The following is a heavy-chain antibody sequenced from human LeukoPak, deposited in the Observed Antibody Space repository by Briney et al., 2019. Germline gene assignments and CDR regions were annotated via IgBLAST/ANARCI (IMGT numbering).Heavy chain of an antibody. J-gene: IGHJ3*02. CDR2: ISSSSSYI. CDR3: ARDGDTMVRGVPDAFDI. CDR1: GFTFSSYS. Sequence: GGSLRLSCAASGFTFSSYSMNWVRQAPGKGLEWVSSISSSSSYIYYADSVKGRFTISRDNAKNSLYLQMNSLRAEDTAVYYCARDGDTMVRGVPDAFDIWGQGTMVTVSS. D-gene: IGHD3-10*01. V-gene: IGHV3-21*01.